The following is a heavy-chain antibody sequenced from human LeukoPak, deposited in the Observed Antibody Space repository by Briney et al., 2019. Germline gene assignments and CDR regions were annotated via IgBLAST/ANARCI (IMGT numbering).Heavy chain of an antibody. D-gene: IGHD3-22*01. CDR2: ISSSSSYI. J-gene: IGHJ4*02. CDR3: ARGGSSGYYVDY. CDR1: GSTFSSYS. Sequence: PGGSLRLSCAASGSTFSSYSMNWVRQAPGKGLEWVSSISSSSSYIYYADSVKGRFTISRDNAKNSLYLQMNSLRAEDTAVYYCARGGSSGYYVDYWGQGTLVTVSS. V-gene: IGHV3-21*01.